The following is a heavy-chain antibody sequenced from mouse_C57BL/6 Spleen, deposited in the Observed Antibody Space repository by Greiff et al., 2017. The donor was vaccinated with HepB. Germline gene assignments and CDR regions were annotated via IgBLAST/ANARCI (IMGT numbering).Heavy chain of an antibody. Sequence: QVQLQQPGAELVMPGASVKLSCKASGYTFTSYWMHWVKQRPGQGLEWIGEIDPSDSYTNYNQKFKGKSTLTVDKSSSTAYMQLSSLTSEDSAVYYCASIGYGSRTNAGFAYWGQGTLVTVSA. V-gene: IGHV1-69*01. D-gene: IGHD1-1*01. CDR1: GYTFTSYW. J-gene: IGHJ3*01. CDR3: ASIGYGSRTNAGFAY. CDR2: IDPSDSYT.